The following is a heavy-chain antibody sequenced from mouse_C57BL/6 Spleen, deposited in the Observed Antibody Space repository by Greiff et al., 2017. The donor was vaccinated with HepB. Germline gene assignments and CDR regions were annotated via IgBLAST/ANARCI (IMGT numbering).Heavy chain of an antibody. CDR2: ISDGGSYT. J-gene: IGHJ2*01. D-gene: IGHD2-2*01. CDR1: GFTFSSYA. CDR3: AGDNGYYFDY. Sequence: EVQLVESGGGLVKPGGSLKLSCAASGFTFSSYAMSWVRQTPEKRLEWVATISDGGSYTYYPDNVKGRFTISRDNAKNKLYLQMSHLKSEDTAMYYCAGDNGYYFDYWGQGTTLTVSS. V-gene: IGHV5-4*01.